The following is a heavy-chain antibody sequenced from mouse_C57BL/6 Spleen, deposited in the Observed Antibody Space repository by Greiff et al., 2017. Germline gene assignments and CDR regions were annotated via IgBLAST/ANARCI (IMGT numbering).Heavy chain of an antibody. V-gene: IGHV1-81*01. CDR3: ATEGTTVVAPFDY. Sequence: VQLQQSGAELARPGASVKLSCKASGYTFTSYGISWVKQRTGQGLEWIGEIYPRSGNTYYNEKFKGKATLTADKSSSTAYIELRRLTSEDSAVYFCATEGTTVVAPFDYWGQGTTLTVSS. D-gene: IGHD1-1*01. CDR2: IYPRSGNT. J-gene: IGHJ2*01. CDR1: GYTFTSYG.